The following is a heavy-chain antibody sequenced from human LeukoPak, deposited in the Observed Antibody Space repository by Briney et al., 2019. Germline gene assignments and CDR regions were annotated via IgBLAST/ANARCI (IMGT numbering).Heavy chain of an antibody. V-gene: IGHV3-23*01. CDR2: ISGSGGNT. D-gene: IGHD4-17*01. CDR1: GFTFSSYA. J-gene: IGHJ4*02. CDR3: AKVRQRCTVTTKGAQHY. Sequence: GGSLRLSCAASGFTFSSYAMSWVRQAPGKGLEWVSAISGSGGNTYYADSVKGRFTISRDNSKNTLYLQMNSLRAEDTAVYYCAKVRQRCTVTTKGAQHYWGQGTLVTVSS.